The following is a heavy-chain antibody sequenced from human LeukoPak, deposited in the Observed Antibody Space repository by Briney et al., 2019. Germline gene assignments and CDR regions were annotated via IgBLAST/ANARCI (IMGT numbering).Heavy chain of an antibody. J-gene: IGHJ6*02. V-gene: IGHV3-23*01. CDR3: AKLGCSRTSCYAADYSSYYGMDV. CDR2: ISGSGGST. D-gene: IGHD2-2*01. Sequence: GGSLRLSCAASGFTFSNFAMSWVRQAPGKGLEWVSAISGSGGSTYYAGSVKGRFTISRDNSKNTLYLQMNSLRAEDTAVYYCAKLGCSRTSCYAADYSSYYGMDVWGQGTTVAVSS. CDR1: GFTFSNFA.